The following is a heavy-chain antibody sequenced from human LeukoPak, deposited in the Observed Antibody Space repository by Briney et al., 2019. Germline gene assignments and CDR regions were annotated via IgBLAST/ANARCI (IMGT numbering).Heavy chain of an antibody. CDR1: GGSISSGDYY. Sequence: SQTLSLTCTVSGGSISSGDYYWSWISQPPGKGLEWIGYIYYSGSTYYNPSLKSRVTISVDTSKNQFSLKLSSVTAADTAVYYCARAEKRENYYDSSGYYVRTFDYWGQGTLVTVSS. J-gene: IGHJ4*02. D-gene: IGHD3-22*01. V-gene: IGHV4-30-4*08. CDR2: IYYSGST. CDR3: ARAEKRENYYDSSGYYVRTFDY.